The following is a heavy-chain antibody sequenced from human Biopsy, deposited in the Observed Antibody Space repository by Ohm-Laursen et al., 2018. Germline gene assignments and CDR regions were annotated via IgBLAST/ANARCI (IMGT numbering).Heavy chain of an antibody. Sequence: ASVKVSCKPSGYTFTAYGISWVRQAPGQGLEWMGWISTYNDDTNIAQKFQGRVSMTTDTSTRTAYMELRSLRSGDTAIYFCARDPGYDFWSGSDPFDIWGQRTLVTVS. CDR3: ARDPGYDFWSGSDPFDI. D-gene: IGHD3-3*01. V-gene: IGHV1-18*04. CDR1: GYTFTAYG. CDR2: ISTYNDDT. J-gene: IGHJ3*02.